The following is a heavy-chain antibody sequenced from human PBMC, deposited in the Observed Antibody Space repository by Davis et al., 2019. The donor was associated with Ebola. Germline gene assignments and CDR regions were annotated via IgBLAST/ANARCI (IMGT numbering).Heavy chain of an antibody. CDR1: GYTFTGYW. V-gene: IGHV1-46*01. CDR3: ARAPGCAGGDCAGYNWFDS. D-gene: IGHD2-21*01. CDR2: INCSGGGK. Sequence: VKVPCKASGYTFTGYWMHWVRQAPGQGLEWMGIINCSGGGKTYAQKFQGRVTMTRDTSTNTVDMELSSLTSEDTAVYYCARAPGCAGGDCAGYNWFDSWGQGTLVTVSS. J-gene: IGHJ5*01.